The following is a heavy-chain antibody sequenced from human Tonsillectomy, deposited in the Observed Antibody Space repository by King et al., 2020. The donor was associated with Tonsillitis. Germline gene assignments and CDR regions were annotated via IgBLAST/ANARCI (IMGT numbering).Heavy chain of an antibody. CDR1: GGSIRSSGDF. CDR3: ARSLSSSDFSSGYYYYSDS. D-gene: IGHD3-3*01. CDR2: SYFSGCA. V-gene: IGHV4-39*01. Sequence: LQLQESGAVLVKTSETLSLTCSVAGGSIRSSGDFCGWIREPPGRGRGRVGGSYFSGCAYYNSTLKSRVTISVDNSANQFSLKLSSVTAADTALYFCARSLSSSDFSSGYYYYSDSWGQGILVTVSS. J-gene: IGHJ4*02.